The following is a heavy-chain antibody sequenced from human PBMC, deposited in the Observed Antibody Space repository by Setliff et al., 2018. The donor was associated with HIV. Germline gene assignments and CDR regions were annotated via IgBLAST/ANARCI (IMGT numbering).Heavy chain of an antibody. V-gene: IGHV4-30-4*08. J-gene: IGHJ4*02. D-gene: IGHD3-10*01. CDR1: GGSISSGDYY. CDR3: ARHTTPWEFNYFDY. CDR2: IYYSGST. Sequence: SETLSLTCTVSGGSISSGDYYWSWIRQPPGKGLEWIGYIYYSGSTYYNPSLKSRVTISVDTSKNQFSLKLSSVTAADTAVYYCARHTTPWEFNYFDYWGQGTLVTVSS.